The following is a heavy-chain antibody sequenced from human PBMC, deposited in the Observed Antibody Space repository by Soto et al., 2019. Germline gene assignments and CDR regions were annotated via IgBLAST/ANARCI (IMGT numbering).Heavy chain of an antibody. CDR3: ARVGGPRDYGDYTDHYYYYYYMDV. J-gene: IGHJ6*03. D-gene: IGHD4-17*01. CDR1: GGSISSYY. V-gene: IGHV4-59*01. Sequence: PSATLSLTCTVSGGSISSYYWSWIRQPPGKGLEWIGYIYYSGSTNYNPSLKSRVTISVDTSKNQFSLKLSSVTAADTAVYYCARVGGPRDYGDYTDHYYYYYYMDVWGKGTTVTVSS. CDR2: IYYSGST.